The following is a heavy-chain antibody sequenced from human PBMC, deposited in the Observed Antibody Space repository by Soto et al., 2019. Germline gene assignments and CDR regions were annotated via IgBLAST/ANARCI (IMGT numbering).Heavy chain of an antibody. CDR1: GASISSGDYY. V-gene: IGHV4-30-4*01. CDR2: IYHSGST. Sequence: SETLSLTCTVSGASISSGDYYWSWIRQPPGTGLEWIGYIYHSGSTYYNPSLKSRVTISVDRSKNQFSLKLSSVTAADTALHYCARVMGIAAAGTSSFDPWGQGTLLTVSS. J-gene: IGHJ5*02. CDR3: ARVMGIAAAGTSSFDP. D-gene: IGHD6-13*01.